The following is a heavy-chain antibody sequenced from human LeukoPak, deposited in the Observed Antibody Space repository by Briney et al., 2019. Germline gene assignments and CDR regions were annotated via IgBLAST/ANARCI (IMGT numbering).Heavy chain of an antibody. Sequence: PGGSLRLSCAASGFTFSSYAMSWVRQAPGKGLEWVSGISGSGDNTYYADSVKGRFTISRDNSKNTLYVQVNSLGTEDTAAYYCAKVKTTGNDAFDIWGQGTMVTVSS. CDR1: GFTFSSYA. CDR2: ISGSGDNT. D-gene: IGHD4-11*01. V-gene: IGHV3-23*01. CDR3: AKVKTTGNDAFDI. J-gene: IGHJ3*02.